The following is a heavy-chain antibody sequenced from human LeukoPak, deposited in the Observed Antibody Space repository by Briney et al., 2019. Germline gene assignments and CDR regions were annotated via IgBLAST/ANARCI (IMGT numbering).Heavy chain of an antibody. Sequence: GGSQTLSCAPYGFTSTSYAMRWVPEAPGKGLEWVSAISGSGGSTYYADSVKGRFTISRDNSKNTLYLQMNSLKAEDTAVYYCAKVLLWFGEGDDYWGQGTLVTVSS. V-gene: IGHV3-23*01. CDR3: AKVLLWFGEGDDY. CDR2: ISGSGGST. D-gene: IGHD3-10*01. J-gene: IGHJ4*02. CDR1: GFTSTSYA.